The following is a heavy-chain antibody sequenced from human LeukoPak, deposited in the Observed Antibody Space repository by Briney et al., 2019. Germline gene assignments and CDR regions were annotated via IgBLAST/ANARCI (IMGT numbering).Heavy chain of an antibody. CDR2: INHSGST. CDR3: ASDPSLDAFDI. V-gene: IGHV4-34*01. Sequence: SETLSLTCAVYGGSFSGYYWSWIRQPPGKGLEWIGEINHSGSTNYNPSLKSRVTISVDTSKNQFSLKLSSVTAADTAVYYCASDPSLDAFDIWGKGTRVPV. J-gene: IGHJ3*02. CDR1: GGSFSGYY.